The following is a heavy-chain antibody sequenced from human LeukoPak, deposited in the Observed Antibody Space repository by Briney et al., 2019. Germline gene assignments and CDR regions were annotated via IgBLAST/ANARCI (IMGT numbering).Heavy chain of an antibody. CDR2: INHSGST. D-gene: IGHD1-7*01. CDR3: ARGGSLAEAGTTSYYGMDV. J-gene: IGHJ6*02. CDR1: GGSFSGYY. V-gene: IGHV4-34*01. Sequence: PSETLSLTCAVYGGSFSGYYWSWIRQPPGKGLEWIGEINHSGSTNYNPSLKSRVTISVDTPKNQFSLKLCSVTAADPAVYYCARGGSLAEAGTTSYYGMDVWGQGTTVTVSS.